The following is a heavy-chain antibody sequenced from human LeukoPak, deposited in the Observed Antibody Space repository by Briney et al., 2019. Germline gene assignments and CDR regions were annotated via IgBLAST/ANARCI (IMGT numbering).Heavy chain of an antibody. CDR1: GFTVSSNY. Sequence: PGWSLRLSCAASGFTVSSNYMSWVRQAPGKGLEWVAYISETRSTTYYADSVKGRFTISRDNAKNSLYLQMNSLRAEDTAVYYCARDRGYKAFDIWGQGTMVTVSS. V-gene: IGHV3-48*04. J-gene: IGHJ3*02. CDR3: ARDRGYKAFDI. D-gene: IGHD5-18*01. CDR2: ISETRSTT.